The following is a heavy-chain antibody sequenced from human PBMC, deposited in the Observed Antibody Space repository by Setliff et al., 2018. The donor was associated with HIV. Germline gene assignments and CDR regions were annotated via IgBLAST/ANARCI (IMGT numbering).Heavy chain of an antibody. V-gene: IGHV3-30*04. CDR2: ILYDGSNK. D-gene: IGHD6-13*01. Sequence: GSLRLSCEASGFSFSSYTMNWVRQAPGTGLEWVAVILYDGSNKYYADSVKGRFTISRDNLKKRVYLQMSSLRAEDTAVYYCARSRAAGFDYWGQGTLVTVSS. J-gene: IGHJ4*02. CDR1: GFSFSSYT. CDR3: ARSRAAGFDY.